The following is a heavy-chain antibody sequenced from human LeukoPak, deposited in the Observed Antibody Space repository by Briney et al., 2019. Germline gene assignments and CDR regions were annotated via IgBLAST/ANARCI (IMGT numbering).Heavy chain of an antibody. Sequence: SSETLSLTCAVYGGSLSAYYWTWIRQPPGKGLEWIGEINHGGSTNYNPSLKSRVTISIDTSKNQFSLKLSSVTAADTAVYYCARAFYDSSSIWYFDLWGRGTLVTVSS. CDR2: INHGGST. D-gene: IGHD3-22*01. CDR1: GGSLSAYY. J-gene: IGHJ2*01. CDR3: ARAFYDSSSIWYFDL. V-gene: IGHV4-34*01.